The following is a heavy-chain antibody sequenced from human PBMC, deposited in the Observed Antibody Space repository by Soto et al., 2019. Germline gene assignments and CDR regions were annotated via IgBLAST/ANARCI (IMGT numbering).Heavy chain of an antibody. J-gene: IGHJ6*02. D-gene: IGHD3-10*01. CDR1: GGSISSYY. CDR2: IYYSGST. V-gene: IGHV4-59*01. CDR3: ARGPPPMVRGVIIHYGMDV. Sequence: QVQLQESGPGLVKPSETLSLTCTVSGGSISSYYWSWIRQPPGKGLEWIGYIYYSGSTNYNPSLKSRVPISVDTSKNQFSLKLSSVTAADTAVYYCARGPPPMVRGVIIHYGMDVWGQGTTVTVSS.